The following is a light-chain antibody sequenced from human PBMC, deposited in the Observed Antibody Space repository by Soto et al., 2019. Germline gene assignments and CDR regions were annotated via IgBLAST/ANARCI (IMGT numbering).Light chain of an antibody. CDR1: SGHSSYA. V-gene: IGLV4-69*01. Sequence: QPVLTQSPSASASLGASVKLTCTLSSGHSSYAIAWHQQQPEKGPRYLMKLNSDGSHSKGDGIPDRFSGSSSGAERYLTISSLQSEDEADYYCLTWGTGLLVFGGGTKLTVL. CDR3: LTWGTGLLV. CDR2: LNSDGSH. J-gene: IGLJ3*02.